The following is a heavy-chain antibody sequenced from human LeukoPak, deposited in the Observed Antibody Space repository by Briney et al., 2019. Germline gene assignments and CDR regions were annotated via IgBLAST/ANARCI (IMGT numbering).Heavy chain of an antibody. J-gene: IGHJ4*02. D-gene: IGHD3-16*01. CDR2: INHSGGT. V-gene: IGHV4-34*01. CDR1: GGSFSGYY. CDR3: ASPSGGRTFDY. Sequence: SETLSLTCAVYGGSFSGYYWSWIRQPPGKGLEWIGEINHSGGTNYNPSLKSRVTISVDTSKNQFSLKLSSVTAADTAVYYCASPSGGRTFDYWGQGTLVTVSS.